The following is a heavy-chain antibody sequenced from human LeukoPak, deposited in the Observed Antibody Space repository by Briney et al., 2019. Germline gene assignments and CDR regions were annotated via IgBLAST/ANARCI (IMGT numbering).Heavy chain of an antibody. V-gene: IGHV3-30*18. CDR2: ISYDGSNK. CDR1: GFTFSSYG. D-gene: IGHD2-21*01. J-gene: IGHJ4*02. Sequence: GGSLRLSCAASGFTFSSYGMHWVRQAPGKGLEWVAVISYDGSNKYYADSVKGRFTISRDNSKNTLYLQMNSLRAEDAAVYYCAKAPVTTCSGAYCYPFDYWGQGTLVTVSS. CDR3: AKAPVTTCSGAYCYPFDY.